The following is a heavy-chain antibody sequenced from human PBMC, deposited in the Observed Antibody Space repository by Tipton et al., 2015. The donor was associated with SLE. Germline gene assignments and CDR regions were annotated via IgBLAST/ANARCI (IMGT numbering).Heavy chain of an antibody. CDR3: ARQTDCGGDCYPHAFDI. J-gene: IGHJ3*02. CDR2: ISQSGST. Sequence: TLSLTCAVYGESCRDCYWSWIRQPPGKGLEWIGEISQSGSTNYKPSLKSRVIMSVDMSKTQFSLRLRSVTAADTAVYFCARQTDCGGDCYPHAFDIWGQGTMVTVSS. CDR1: GESCRDCY. D-gene: IGHD2-21*01. V-gene: IGHV4-34*01.